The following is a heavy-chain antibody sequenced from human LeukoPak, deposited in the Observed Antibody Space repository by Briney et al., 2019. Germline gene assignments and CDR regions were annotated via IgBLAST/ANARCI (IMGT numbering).Heavy chain of an antibody. D-gene: IGHD1-26*01. J-gene: IGHJ6*03. CDR1: GFTFNTYN. CDR3: ARDPYSGNYGDYYYYYMDV. V-gene: IGHV3-21*01. CDR2: ITSSSSYI. Sequence: NAGESLRLSCVASGFTFNTYNMNWVRQAPGKGLEWVSSITSSSSYIYYADSVKGRFTISRDNAKSSLYLQMNSLRDEDTAVYYCARDPYSGNYGDYYYYYMDVWGKGTTVTISS.